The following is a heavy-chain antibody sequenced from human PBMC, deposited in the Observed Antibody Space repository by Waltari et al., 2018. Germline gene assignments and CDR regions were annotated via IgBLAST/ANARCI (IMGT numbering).Heavy chain of an antibody. V-gene: IGHV4-39*07. J-gene: IGHJ4*02. CDR3: ARLGSLAFFDY. CDR1: GGSISSSSYY. CDR2: IYYSGIT. D-gene: IGHD3-16*01. Sequence: QLQLQESGPGLVKPSETLSLTCTVSGGSISSSSYYWGWIRQPPGKGLEWIGSIYYSGITYYNPSLKSRVTISVDTSKNHFSLKLSSVTAADTAVYYCARLGSLAFFDYWGQGTLVTVSS.